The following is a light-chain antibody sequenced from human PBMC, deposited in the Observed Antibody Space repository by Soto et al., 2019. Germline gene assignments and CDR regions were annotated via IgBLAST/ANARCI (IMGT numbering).Light chain of an antibody. Sequence: QSVLTQPPSASGTPGQRVTISCSGSSSNIGINTVNWYQQLPGTAPKLLIYSNNQRPSGVPDRFSGSKSGTSASLAISGLQSEDEAHYYCAAWDDSLNGYVFGTGTNVTVL. CDR2: SNN. CDR1: SSNIGINT. V-gene: IGLV1-44*01. J-gene: IGLJ1*01. CDR3: AAWDDSLNGYV.